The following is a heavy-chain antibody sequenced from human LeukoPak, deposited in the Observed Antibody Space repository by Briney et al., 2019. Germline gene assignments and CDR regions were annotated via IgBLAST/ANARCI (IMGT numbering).Heavy chain of an antibody. J-gene: IGHJ6*02. CDR1: GGPLSSFY. Sequence: SETLSLTCSVSGGPLSSFYWSWIRQPPGKGLEWIGYIYHIESTNYNPSLKSRVTMSVDTSKNQFSLRLSFVTAADTAVYYCARDGYYYGSGTYSGMDVWGQGTTVTVSS. V-gene: IGHV4-59*01. CDR3: ARDGYYYGSGTYSGMDV. D-gene: IGHD3-10*01. CDR2: IYHIEST.